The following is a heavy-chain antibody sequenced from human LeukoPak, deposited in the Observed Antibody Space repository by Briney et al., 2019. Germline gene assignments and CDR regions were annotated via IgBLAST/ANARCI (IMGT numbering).Heavy chain of an antibody. J-gene: IGHJ5*02. Sequence: ASVKVSCKASGYTFTGYYMHWVRQAPGQGLEWMGWINPNSGGTNYAQKFQGRVTMTRDMSTSTVYMELSSLRSEDTAVYYCARDNSVGDIAWWLDPWGQGTLVTVSS. D-gene: IGHD3-10*01. V-gene: IGHV1-2*02. CDR1: GYTFTGYY. CDR3: ARDNSVGDIAWWLDP. CDR2: INPNSGGT.